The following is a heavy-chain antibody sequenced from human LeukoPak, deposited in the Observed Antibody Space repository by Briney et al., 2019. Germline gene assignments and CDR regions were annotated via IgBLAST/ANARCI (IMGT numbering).Heavy chain of an antibody. V-gene: IGHV4-31*03. CDR3: ARAVGQLGYFDY. J-gene: IGHJ4*02. CDR2: IYYSGST. Sequence: PSETLSLTCTVSGGSISSGGYYWSWIRQHPGKGLEWIGYIYYSGSTYYNPSLKSRVTISVDTSKDQFSLKLSSVTAADTAVYYCARAVGQLGYFDYWGQGTLVTVSS. CDR1: GGSISSGGYY. D-gene: IGHD6-6*01.